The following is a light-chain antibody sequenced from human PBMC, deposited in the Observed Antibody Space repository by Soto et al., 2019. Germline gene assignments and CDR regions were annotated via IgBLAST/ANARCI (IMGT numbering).Light chain of an antibody. J-gene: IGKJ1*01. CDR1: QSVSSSY. V-gene: IGKV3-20*01. CDR3: QQYGSSPRGT. Sequence: EIGLTQSPGTLSLSPGERATLSCRASQSVSSSYLAWYQQKPGQAPRLLIYGASSRATGIPDRFSGSGSGTDFTLTISRLEPEDFAVYYCQQYGSSPRGTFGQGTRWIS. CDR2: GAS.